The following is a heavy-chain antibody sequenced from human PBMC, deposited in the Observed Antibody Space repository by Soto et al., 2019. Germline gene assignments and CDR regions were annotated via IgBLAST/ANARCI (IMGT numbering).Heavy chain of an antibody. CDR3: ARGNYYGLNWFDP. Sequence: PGGSLRLSCAASGFTFSSYSMNWVRQAPGKGLEWVSSISSSSSYIYYADSVKGRFTISRDNAKNSLYLQMNSLRAEDTAVYYCARGNYYGLNWFDPWGQGTLVTVSS. D-gene: IGHD3-10*01. CDR1: GFTFSSYS. J-gene: IGHJ5*02. CDR2: ISSSSSYI. V-gene: IGHV3-21*01.